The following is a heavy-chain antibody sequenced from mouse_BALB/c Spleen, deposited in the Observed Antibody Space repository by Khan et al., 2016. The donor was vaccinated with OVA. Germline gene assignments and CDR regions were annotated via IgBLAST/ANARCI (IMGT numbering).Heavy chain of an antibody. CDR3: EREASSCDFSFPY. CDR1: GYTFSNYV. J-gene: IGHJ3*01. Sequence: VQLKESGPELVEPGASVKMSCKASGYTFSNYVIHWMKQKPGQGLEWIAYINPYNAGTRYNEKFKGKATLTSDISSTTAYMDLNSLPSEDSAVSYCEREASSCDFSFPYWGQGTLVTVSA. V-gene: IGHV1S136*01. D-gene: IGHD2-13*01. CDR2: INPYNAGT.